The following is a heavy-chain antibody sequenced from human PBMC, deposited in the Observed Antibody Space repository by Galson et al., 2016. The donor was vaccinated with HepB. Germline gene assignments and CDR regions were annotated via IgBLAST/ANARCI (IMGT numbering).Heavy chain of an antibody. CDR2: INPSGGST. CDR1: GHTFSSSF. D-gene: IGHD4-17*01. J-gene: IGHJ4*02. CDR3: ARSWSGGNGDYGLDY. V-gene: IGHV1-46*01. Sequence: SVKVSCKASGHTFSSSFIHWVRQAPGQGLEWMGVINPSGGSTMYARKFQGRLIVTSDTSTSTVYMDLSSLRSEDTAIYYCARSWSGGNGDYGLDYWGQGTLITVSS.